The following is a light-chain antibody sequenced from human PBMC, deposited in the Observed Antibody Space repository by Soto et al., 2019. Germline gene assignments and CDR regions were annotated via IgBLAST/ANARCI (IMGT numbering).Light chain of an antibody. J-gene: IGKJ1*01. V-gene: IGKV1-8*01. CDR1: QDVGRY. CDR2: GAS. CDR3: QNYKNYPWT. Sequence: AIRMTQSPSSLSASAGDRVAIACRASQDVGRYLAWYQQKPGQAPKLLIYGASTLQSGVPSRFRGGGSGTDFTLTISCLQSEDFATYYCQNYKNYPWTFGQGTKVEIK.